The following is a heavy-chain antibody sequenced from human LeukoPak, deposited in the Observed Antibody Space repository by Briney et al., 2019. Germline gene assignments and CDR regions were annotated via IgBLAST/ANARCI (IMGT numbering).Heavy chain of an antibody. Sequence: QPGRSLRLSCEASGFTFSIFPMHWVRQAPGKGLEWVALISSGIEKYYADSVKGRFTISRDNSKNMLYLQMNSLRADDTAVYYCARDLELSAVYYFDSWGQGTLVIVSS. CDR3: ARDLELSAVYYFDS. D-gene: IGHD3-3*01. CDR1: GFTFSIFP. V-gene: IGHV3-30*04. J-gene: IGHJ4*02. CDR2: ISSGIEK.